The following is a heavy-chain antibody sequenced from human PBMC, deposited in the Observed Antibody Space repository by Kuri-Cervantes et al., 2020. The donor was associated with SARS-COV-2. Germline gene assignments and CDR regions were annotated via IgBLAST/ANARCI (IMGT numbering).Heavy chain of an antibody. D-gene: IGHD1-26*01. CDR1: GFTLSSYA. CDR3: ARAGGGSYYGWFDP. Sequence: GESLKISCAASGFTLSSYAMHWVRQAPGKGLEWVAVISYDGSNKYYADSVKGRFTISRDNSKNTLYLQMNSLRAEDTAVYYCARAGGGSYYGWFDPWGQGTRGTASS. CDR2: ISYDGSNK. J-gene: IGHJ5*02. V-gene: IGHV3-30-3*01.